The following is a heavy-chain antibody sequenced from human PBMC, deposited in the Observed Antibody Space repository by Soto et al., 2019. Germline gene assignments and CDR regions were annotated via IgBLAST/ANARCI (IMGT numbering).Heavy chain of an antibody. J-gene: IGHJ4*02. V-gene: IGHV1-3*01. CDR1: GYTFSSYA. D-gene: IGHD6-13*01. Sequence: SVKVSCKASGYTFSSYAMHWVRQAPGQRLEWMGWINAGNGNTKYSQKFQGRVTITRDTSASTGYMELSSLRSEDTAVYYCARASGWFVTDYWGQGTLVTVSS. CDR2: INAGNGNT. CDR3: ARASGWFVTDY.